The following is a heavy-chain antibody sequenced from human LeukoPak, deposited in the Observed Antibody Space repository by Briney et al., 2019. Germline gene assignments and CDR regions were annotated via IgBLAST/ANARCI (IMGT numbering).Heavy chain of an antibody. J-gene: IGHJ4*02. CDR1: GGSVSSGSYY. CDR2: IYYSGST. CDR3: AGEPRGYGGYDSGEDY. V-gene: IGHV4-61*01. D-gene: IGHD5-12*01. Sequence: SETLSLTCTVSGGSVSSGSYYWSWIRQPPGKGLEWIGDIYYSGSTNYNPSLKSRVTISVDTSKNQFSLKLSSVTAADTAVYYCAGEPRGYGGYDSGEDYWGQGTLVTVSS.